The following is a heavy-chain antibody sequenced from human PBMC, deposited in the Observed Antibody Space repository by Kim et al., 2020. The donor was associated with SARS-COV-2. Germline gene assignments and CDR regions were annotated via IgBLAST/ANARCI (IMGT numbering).Heavy chain of an antibody. CDR2: ISRNSAGT. CDR3: ASGTRGTDGAFDV. Sequence: ASVKVSCKTSGHTFTTYGIRWVRQAPGQGLEWLGRISRNSAGTSYAQKLEGRVTMTTDTSTFTAYLELRSLRSEDTALYYCASGTRGTDGAFDVWG. CDR1: GHTFTTYG. D-gene: IGHD4-17*01. J-gene: IGHJ3*01. V-gene: IGHV1-18*04.